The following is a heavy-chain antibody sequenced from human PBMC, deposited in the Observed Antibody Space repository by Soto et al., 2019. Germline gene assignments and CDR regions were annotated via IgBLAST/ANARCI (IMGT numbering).Heavy chain of an antibody. CDR1: GGTFSRYP. Sequence: SVKVSCKASGGTFSRYPIAWVRQAPGHGLEWMGQIIPIFGTISNAQNFQGRITITADESTSTAYMELSSLRSDDTAVYYCARPRTVAATKGYDYWG. CDR2: IIPIFGTI. J-gene: IGHJ4*01. CDR3: ARPRTVAATKGYDY. V-gene: IGHV1-69*13. D-gene: IGHD4-4*01.